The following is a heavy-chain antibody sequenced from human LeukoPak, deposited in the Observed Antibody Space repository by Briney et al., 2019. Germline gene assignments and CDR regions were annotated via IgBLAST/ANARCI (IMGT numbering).Heavy chain of an antibody. V-gene: IGHV3-30-3*01. Sequence: GGSLTLFCAPSGLTFSNSAIQSVRQAPGKGLEWVAFISYDGSNKHYADSVKGRFNISRDNSKNTLYLQMNSLRPEDTAVYYCARAGFGYNRLPFDYWGQ. D-gene: IGHD5-24*01. CDR1: GLTFSNSA. CDR2: ISYDGSNK. CDR3: ARAGFGYNRLPFDY. J-gene: IGHJ4*02.